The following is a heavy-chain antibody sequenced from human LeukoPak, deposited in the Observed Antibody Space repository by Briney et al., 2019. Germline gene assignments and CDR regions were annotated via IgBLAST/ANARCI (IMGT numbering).Heavy chain of an antibody. CDR1: GGSISSYY. J-gene: IGHJ3*02. D-gene: IGHD3-22*01. V-gene: IGHV4-59*08. Sequence: PSETLSLTCSVSGGSISSYYWSWVRQPPGKGLEWIGYIYYSGSTNYNPSLKSRVTISVDTSKNQFSLKLSSVTAADMAVYYCAKALVVSTTRLGPFDTWGQGTMVTVSS. CDR2: IYYSGST. CDR3: AKALVVSTTRLGPFDT.